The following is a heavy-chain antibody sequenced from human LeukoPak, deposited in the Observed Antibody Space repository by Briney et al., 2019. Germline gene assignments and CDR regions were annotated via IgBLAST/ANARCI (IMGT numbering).Heavy chain of an antibody. J-gene: IGHJ6*02. V-gene: IGHV3-66*02. CDR2: IYSGGST. CDR1: GFTVSSNY. D-gene: IGHD1-26*01. CDR3: AGDLGAATLYYFFAMDV. Sequence: GGSLRLSCAASGFTVSSNYMSWVRQAPGKGLEWVSVIYSGGSTYYADSVKGRLTISRDNFKNMVYIEMNSLRAEDTAVYYCAGDLGAATLYYFFAMDVWGQGTTVTVSS.